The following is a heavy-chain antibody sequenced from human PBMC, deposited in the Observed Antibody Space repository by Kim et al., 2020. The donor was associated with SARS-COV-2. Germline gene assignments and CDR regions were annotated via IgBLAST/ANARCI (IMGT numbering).Heavy chain of an antibody. CDR3: TTSLYGDYFDY. Sequence: GGSLRLSCAASGFTFSNAWMSWVRQAPGKGLEWVDRIKSKTDGGTTDYAAPVKGRFTISRDDSKNTLYLQMNSLKTEDTAVYYCTTSLYGDYFDYWGQGTLVTVSS. V-gene: IGHV3-15*01. CDR2: IKSKTDGGTT. CDR1: GFTFSNAW. J-gene: IGHJ4*02. D-gene: IGHD3-16*01.